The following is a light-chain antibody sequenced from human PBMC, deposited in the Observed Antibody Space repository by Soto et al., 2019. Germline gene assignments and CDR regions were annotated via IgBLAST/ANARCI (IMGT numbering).Light chain of an antibody. CDR1: QDISSN. V-gene: IGKV3-15*01. CDR2: RAS. CDR3: QHYGSSPRT. J-gene: IGKJ1*01. Sequence: IGMSQSPAALSVSPGERATLSCRASQDISSNLAWYQQKLGQAPRLFIFRASSRATGIPARFSGSGSGTDFTLTISRLEPEDFAVCYCQHYGSSPRTFGQGTKVDNK.